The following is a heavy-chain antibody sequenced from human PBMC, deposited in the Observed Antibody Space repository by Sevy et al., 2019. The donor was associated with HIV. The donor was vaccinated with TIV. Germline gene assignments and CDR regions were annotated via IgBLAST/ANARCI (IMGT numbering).Heavy chain of an antibody. CDR1: GFTFSKYS. Sequence: GGSLRLSCAASGFTFSKYSMSWDHQPPGKGLEWVSTLSFGCGEINYADSVKGRFTISRDNSKSSVYLQMNNLRPEDTAVYYCAREGCTKPHDYWGQGTLVTVSS. CDR3: AREGCTKPHDY. V-gene: IGHV3-23*01. J-gene: IGHJ4*02. CDR2: LSFGCGEI. D-gene: IGHD2-8*01.